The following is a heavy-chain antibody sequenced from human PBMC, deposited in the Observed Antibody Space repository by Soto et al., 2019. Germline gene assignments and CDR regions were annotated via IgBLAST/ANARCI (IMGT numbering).Heavy chain of an antibody. J-gene: IGHJ4*02. CDR2: VDSAGSGT. Sequence: VPLAESGGGSVQPGGSLRLSCVASGITFSGFWMHWVRQVPGKGLVWVARVDSAGSGTSYADFVKGRFTISRDNAKNTLSLQMDSLRVEDTAVYYCATVFEHWGQGIPVTVSS. CDR1: GITFSGFW. V-gene: IGHV3-74*01. CDR3: ATVFEH.